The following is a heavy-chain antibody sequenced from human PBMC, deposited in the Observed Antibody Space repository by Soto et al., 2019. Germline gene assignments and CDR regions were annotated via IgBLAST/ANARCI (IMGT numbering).Heavy chain of an antibody. J-gene: IGHJ1*01. V-gene: IGHV1-3*04. CDR3: ARIPRDRAEYFQH. Sequence: QVQLVQSGAEVTNPGASVKLSCKASGYTVTDYAIHWVRQAPGQRLEWMGWINTGNSDTKYSQKFQGRVAITRDTSATTAYMELSSLTSEDTAVYYCARIPRDRAEYFQHWGQGTLVIVSS. CDR2: INTGNSDT. D-gene: IGHD3-22*01. CDR1: GYTVTDYA.